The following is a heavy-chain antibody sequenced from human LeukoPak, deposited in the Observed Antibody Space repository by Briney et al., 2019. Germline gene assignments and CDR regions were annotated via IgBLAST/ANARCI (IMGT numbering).Heavy chain of an antibody. CDR2: ISSSSSYI. J-gene: IGHJ4*02. D-gene: IGHD3-10*01. CDR3: ARDYYGSGSYYPY. Sequence: GGSLRLSCAASGFTFSSYSMNWVRQAPGKVLEWVSSISSSSSYIYYADSVKGRFTISRDNAKNSLYLQMNSLRAEDTAVYYCARDYYGSGSYYPYWGQGTLVTVSS. CDR1: GFTFSSYS. V-gene: IGHV3-21*01.